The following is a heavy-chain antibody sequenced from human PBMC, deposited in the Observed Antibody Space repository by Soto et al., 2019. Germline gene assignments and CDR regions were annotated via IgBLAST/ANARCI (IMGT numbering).Heavy chain of an antibody. Sequence: SETLSLTCTVSGGSISSYYWSWIRQPPGKGLEWIGYIYYSGSTNYNPSLKSRVTISVDTSKNQYSLKLSSVTAADTAVYYCARGLNYYYDSSGYYLPWGQGTLVTVS. CDR3: ARGLNYYYDSSGYYLP. D-gene: IGHD3-22*01. V-gene: IGHV4-59*08. J-gene: IGHJ5*02. CDR1: GGSISSYY. CDR2: IYYSGST.